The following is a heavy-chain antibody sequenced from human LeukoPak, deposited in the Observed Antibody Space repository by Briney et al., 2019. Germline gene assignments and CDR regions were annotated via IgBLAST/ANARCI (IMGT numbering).Heavy chain of an antibody. V-gene: IGHV4-59*01. J-gene: IGHJ4*02. CDR1: GGSINNYY. CDR2: IYYSGST. D-gene: IGHD6-13*01. Sequence: SETLSLTCTVSGGSINNYYWSWIRQPPGKGLEWIGYIYYSGSTNYNPSLKSRVTISVDTSKNQFSLKLSSVTAADTAVYYCARSIGGSLSHFDYWGQGTLVTVSS. CDR3: ARSIGGSLSHFDY.